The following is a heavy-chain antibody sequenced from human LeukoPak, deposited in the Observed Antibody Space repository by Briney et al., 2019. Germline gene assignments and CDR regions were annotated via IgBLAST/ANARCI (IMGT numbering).Heavy chain of an antibody. J-gene: IGHJ4*02. CDR2: IGSRSSSI. V-gene: IGHV3-21*04. D-gene: IGHD3-3*01. CDR3: ARGFWSGYHFFDH. CDR1: GFTFSSYS. Sequence: GGSLRLSCAASGFTFSSYSMNWVRQAPGKGLEWVSSIGSRSSSIYYADSVKGRFTISRDNSKNTLYLQMNSLRAEDTAVYYCARGFWSGYHFFDHWGQGTLVTVSS.